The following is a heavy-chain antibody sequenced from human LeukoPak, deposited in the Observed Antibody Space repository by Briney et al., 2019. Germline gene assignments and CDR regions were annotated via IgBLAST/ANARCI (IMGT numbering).Heavy chain of an antibody. CDR1: GFTFSGYY. CDR3: TRAGLHIKDDDY. CDR2: IKSDGSEM. Sequence: GGSLRLSCAASGFTFSGYYMNWIRQAPGKGLEWVANIKSDGSEMYYVDSVKGRFSISRDNAKNSLYLQMNSLRAEDTAVYYCTRAGLHIKDDDYWGQGTLGTVSS. V-gene: IGHV3-7*01. J-gene: IGHJ4*02. D-gene: IGHD3-16*01.